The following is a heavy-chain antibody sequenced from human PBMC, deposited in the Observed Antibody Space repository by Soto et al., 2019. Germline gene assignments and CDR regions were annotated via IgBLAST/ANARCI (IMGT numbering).Heavy chain of an antibody. V-gene: IGHV3-21*01. J-gene: IGHJ2*01. Sequence: VQLVESGGRLAKPGGSLRLTCAAYQFPFSTFTMTWVRQAPGKALEWFSSISRGSDYIFYADSVKDRFIISRDNAKNSLFLQMNSLRAEDTAEDYCARIPVGVAWWHFDLWGRGTLVTVSS. D-gene: IGHD1-26*01. CDR3: ARIPVGVAWWHFDL. CDR2: ISRGSDYI. CDR1: QFPFSTFT.